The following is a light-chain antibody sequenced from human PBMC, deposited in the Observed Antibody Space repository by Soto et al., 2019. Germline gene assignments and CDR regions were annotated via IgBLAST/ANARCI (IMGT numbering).Light chain of an antibody. CDR1: QSVNSNY. CDR2: GAS. V-gene: IGKV3-20*01. Sequence: EIVLTKSPGTLSFSPGERATLSCGASQSVNSNYLAWDQQRPGQAPRLLIYGASSRATGIPDRFSGSGSGTTFTLTISRREPEDFALYYCQQYGYSPVTFGGGTKVEIK. J-gene: IGKJ4*01. CDR3: QQYGYSPVT.